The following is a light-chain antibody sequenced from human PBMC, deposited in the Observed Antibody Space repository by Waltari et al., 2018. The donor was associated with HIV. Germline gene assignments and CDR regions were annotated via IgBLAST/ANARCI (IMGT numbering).Light chain of an antibody. Sequence: SSELTQDPAVSVALGQTVRITCQADSLRRYYASWYQQKTGQAPVLVIYGRNNRPSGIPDRFSGSSSGNTASLTITGAQAEDEADYYCNSRDSSGNLVIFGGGTKLTVL. V-gene: IGLV3-19*01. CDR2: GRN. CDR1: SLRRYY. J-gene: IGLJ2*01. CDR3: NSRDSSGNLVI.